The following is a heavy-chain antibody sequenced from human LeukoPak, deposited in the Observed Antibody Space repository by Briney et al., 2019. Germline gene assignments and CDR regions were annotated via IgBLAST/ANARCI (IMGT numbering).Heavy chain of an antibody. CDR1: GYTFTGYH. J-gene: IGHJ4*02. D-gene: IGHD3-22*01. CDR2: INPNSGGT. CDR3: ARLDLSYYYDSSGYRTFDY. Sequence: ASVKVSCKASGYTFTGYHMHWVRQAPGQGLEWMGRINPNSGGTNYAQKFQGRVTMTRDTSISTAYMELSRLRSDDTAVYYCARLDLSYYYDSSGYRTFDYWGQGTLVTVSS. V-gene: IGHV1-2*06.